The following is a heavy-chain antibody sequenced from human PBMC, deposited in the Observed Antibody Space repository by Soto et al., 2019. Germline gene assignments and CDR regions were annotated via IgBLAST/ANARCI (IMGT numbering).Heavy chain of an antibody. CDR1: GYTLTELS. V-gene: IGHV1-24*01. CDR2: FDPEDGET. J-gene: IGHJ6*03. D-gene: IGHD2-8*01. Sequence: ASVKVSCKVSGYTLTELSMHWVRQAPGKGLEWMGGFDPEDGETIYAQKFQGRVTMTEDTSTDTAYMEMSSLRSEDTAVYYCATHRAGHCTNGVCHSTYYYYMDVWGKGTTVTVSS. CDR3: ATHRAGHCTNGVCHSTYYYYMDV.